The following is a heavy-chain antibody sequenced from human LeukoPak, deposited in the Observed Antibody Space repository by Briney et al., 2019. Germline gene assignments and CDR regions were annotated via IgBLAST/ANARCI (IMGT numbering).Heavy chain of an antibody. V-gene: IGHV4-34*01. CDR3: ARRSYDSGSYYLGWYFDY. CDR1: GGTFSGYH. J-gene: IGHJ4*02. CDR2: INHSGST. D-gene: IGHD3-10*01. Sequence: SETLSLTCAVNGGTFSGYHWNWIRQPPGKGLEWIGEINHSGSTNYNPSLKSRVTISVDTSKNQFSLTLTSVTAADTAVYYCARRSYDSGSYYLGWYFDYWGQGTLVTVSS.